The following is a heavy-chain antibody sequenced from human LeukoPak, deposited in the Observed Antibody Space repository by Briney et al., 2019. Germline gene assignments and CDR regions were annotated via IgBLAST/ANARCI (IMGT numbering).Heavy chain of an antibody. Sequence: SVKLSCKASGCTFSSYAISWVRQAPGQGLEWMGGIIPIFGTANYAQKFQGRVTITTDESTSTAYMELSSLRSEDTAVYYCATRPLGYCSSTSCPSRWFDPWGQGTLVTVSS. CDR2: IIPIFGTA. V-gene: IGHV1-69*05. CDR3: ATRPLGYCSSTSCPSRWFDP. CDR1: GCTFSSYA. J-gene: IGHJ5*02. D-gene: IGHD2-2*01.